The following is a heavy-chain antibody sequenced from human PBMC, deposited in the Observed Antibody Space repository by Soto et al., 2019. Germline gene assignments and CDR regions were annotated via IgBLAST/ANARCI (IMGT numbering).Heavy chain of an antibody. J-gene: IGHJ4*02. Sequence: PGGSLRLSCAASGFTFSSYAMHWVRQAPGKGLEWVAVISYDGSNKYYADSVKGRFTISRDNSKNTLYLQMNSLRAEDTAVYYCARKGPYSSGWMLDYWGQGTLVTVSS. CDR1: GFTFSSYA. CDR3: ARKGPYSSGWMLDY. CDR2: ISYDGSNK. D-gene: IGHD6-19*01. V-gene: IGHV3-30-3*01.